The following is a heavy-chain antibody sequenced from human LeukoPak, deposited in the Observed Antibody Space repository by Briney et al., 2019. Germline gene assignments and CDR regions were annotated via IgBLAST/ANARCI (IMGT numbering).Heavy chain of an antibody. CDR1: GGSISSGDYY. J-gene: IGHJ4*02. V-gene: IGHV4-30-4*01. Sequence: SQTLSLTCTVSGGSISSGDYYWSWIRQPPGKGLEWIGYIYYSGSTYYNPSLKSRVTISVDTSKSQFSLKLSSVTAADTAVYYCARGHYYGSGLFDYWGQGTLVTVSS. D-gene: IGHD3-10*01. CDR3: ARGHYYGSGLFDY. CDR2: IYYSGST.